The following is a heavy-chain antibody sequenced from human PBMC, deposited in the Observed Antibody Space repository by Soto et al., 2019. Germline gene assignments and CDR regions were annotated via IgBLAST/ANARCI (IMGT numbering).Heavy chain of an antibody. D-gene: IGHD6-19*01. CDR3: ARAPIAVAGTSWFDP. V-gene: IGHV1-69*13. Sequence: SIKATKNDSVGTFSSYDINFVRQALGQGLEWMGGIIPIFGTANYAQKFQGRVTITADESTSTAYMELSSLRSEDTAVYYCARAPIAVAGTSWFDPWGQGTLVTVSS. CDR1: VGTFSSYD. CDR2: IIPIFGTA. J-gene: IGHJ5*02.